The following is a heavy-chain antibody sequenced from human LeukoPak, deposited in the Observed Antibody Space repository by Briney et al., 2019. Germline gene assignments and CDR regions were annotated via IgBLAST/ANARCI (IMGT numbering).Heavy chain of an antibody. CDR1: GFTFSSYW. CDR2: IKQDGSEK. J-gene: IGHJ6*04. V-gene: IGHV3-7*03. D-gene: IGHD1/OR15-1a*01. CDR3: ARDRGRTNYYYGMDV. Sequence: GGSLRLSCAASGFTFSSYWMSWVRQAPGKGLEWVANIKQDGSEKYYVDSVKGRFTISRDNSKNTLYLQMNSLRAEDTAMYYCARDRGRTNYYYGMDVWGKGTTVTVSS.